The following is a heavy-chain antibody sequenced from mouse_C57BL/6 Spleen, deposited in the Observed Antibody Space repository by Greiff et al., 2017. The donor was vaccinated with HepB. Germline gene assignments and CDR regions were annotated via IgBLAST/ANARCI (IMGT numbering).Heavy chain of an antibody. J-gene: IGHJ1*03. Sequence: QVQLKQPGAELVMPGASVKLSCKASGYTFTSYWMHWVKQRPGQGLEWIGEIDPSDSYTNYNQKFKGKSTLTVDKSSSTAYMQLSSLTSEDSAVYYCARRDTEGYFDVWGTGTTVTVSS. CDR3: ARRDTEGYFDV. V-gene: IGHV1-69*01. CDR1: GYTFTSYW. CDR2: IDPSDSYT.